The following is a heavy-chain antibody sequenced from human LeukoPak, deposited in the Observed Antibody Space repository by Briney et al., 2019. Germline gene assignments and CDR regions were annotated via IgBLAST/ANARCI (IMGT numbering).Heavy chain of an antibody. CDR1: GYTFIGYY. J-gene: IGHJ4*02. D-gene: IGHD1-26*01. CDR2: INPNSGGT. V-gene: IGHV1-2*06. Sequence: ASVKVSCKASGYTFIGYYMYWVRQAPGQGLEWMGRINPNSGGTNHAQKFQGRVTMTRDTSISTAYMELSRLRSDDTAVYYCARVVPSQEWELACGGYFDYWGQGTLVTVSS. CDR3: ARVVPSQEWELACGGYFDY.